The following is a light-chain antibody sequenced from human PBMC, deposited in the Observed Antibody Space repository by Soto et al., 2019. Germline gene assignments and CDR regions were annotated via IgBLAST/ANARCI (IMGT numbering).Light chain of an antibody. CDR1: QSISSW. CDR2: KAS. V-gene: IGKV1-5*03. CDR3: QQYNNWPPIT. J-gene: IGKJ5*01. Sequence: DIQINQSPSTLSASVGYRVTITCLASQSISSWLAWYQQKPGKAPKLLIYKASTLKSGVPSRFSGSGSGTEFTLTISSLQSEDFAVYYCQQYNNWPPITFGQGTRREIK.